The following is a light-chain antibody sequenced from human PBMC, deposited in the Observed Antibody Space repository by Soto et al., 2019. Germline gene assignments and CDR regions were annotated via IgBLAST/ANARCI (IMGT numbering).Light chain of an antibody. CDR3: QQSHNAPLT. V-gene: IGKV1-39*01. J-gene: IGKJ4*01. CDR1: QNINSY. Sequence: DIRVTKSPSSLSASVGDRVTLTCRARQNINSYLNWYRQNPGRAPKVLVYGATNLPSGVPSRFSGSGSGTEFTFPISSLQPKDFATNYGQQSHNAPLTFGGGTRWIS. CDR2: GAT.